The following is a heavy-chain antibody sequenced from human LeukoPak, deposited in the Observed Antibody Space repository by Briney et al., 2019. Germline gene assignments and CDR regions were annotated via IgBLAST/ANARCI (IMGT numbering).Heavy chain of an antibody. CDR3: ARGAGRVDIVVVPANYYYMDV. J-gene: IGHJ6*03. Sequence: SETLSLTCAVYGGSFSGYYWSWIRQPPGKGLEWIGEINRSGSTNYNPSLKSRVTISVDTSKNQFSLKLSSVTAADTAVYYCARGAGRVDIVVVPANYYYMDVWGKGTTVTVSS. CDR2: INRSGST. CDR1: GGSFSGYY. V-gene: IGHV4-34*01. D-gene: IGHD2-2*01.